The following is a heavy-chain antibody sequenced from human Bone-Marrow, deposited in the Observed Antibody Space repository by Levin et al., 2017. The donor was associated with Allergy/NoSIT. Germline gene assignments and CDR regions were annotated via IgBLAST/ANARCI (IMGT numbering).Heavy chain of an antibody. D-gene: IGHD2-15*01. CDR2: IYSSGRVYTSGNT. J-gene: IGHJ4*02. V-gene: IGHV4-61*02. CDR1: GASISSSFF. Sequence: PSETLSLTCSVSGASISSSFFWHWIRQPAGKGLEWIGRIYSSGRVYTSGNTNFNPSLKSRVSISVATSQNEFSLKLTSVTAADTAIYYCARAPGTAASPGYFELWGQGALVTVSS. CDR3: ARAPGTAASPGYFEL.